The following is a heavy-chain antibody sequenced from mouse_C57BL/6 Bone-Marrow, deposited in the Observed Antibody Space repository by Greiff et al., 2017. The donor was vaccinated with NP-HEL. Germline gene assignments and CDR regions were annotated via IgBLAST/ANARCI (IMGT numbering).Heavy chain of an antibody. CDR3: ARSYYYGSSSYWYFDV. J-gene: IGHJ1*03. V-gene: IGHV1-64*01. CDR2: IHPNSGST. Sequence: VQLQQSGAELVKPGASVKLSCTASGYTFTSYWMHWVQQRPGKGLEWIGMIHPNSGSTNYNEKFKSQATLTVDKASSTTYMQLSSLTSEDSAVYYCARSYYYGSSSYWYFDVWGTGTTVTVSS. CDR1: GYTFTSYW. D-gene: IGHD1-1*01.